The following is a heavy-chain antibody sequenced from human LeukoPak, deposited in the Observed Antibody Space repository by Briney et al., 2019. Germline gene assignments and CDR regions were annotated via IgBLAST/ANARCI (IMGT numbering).Heavy chain of an antibody. Sequence: GGSLRLSCAASGFTFSRYWMHWVRHAPGKGLVWVSCIKSDGSSTSIADSAKGRFTISRDNAMNTVYLQMNSLRAEDTAVYYCVRGNRSYNFDYWGQGTLVTVSS. J-gene: IGHJ4*02. D-gene: IGHD1-26*01. CDR3: VRGNRSYNFDY. CDR1: GFTFSRYW. CDR2: IKSDGSST. V-gene: IGHV3-74*01.